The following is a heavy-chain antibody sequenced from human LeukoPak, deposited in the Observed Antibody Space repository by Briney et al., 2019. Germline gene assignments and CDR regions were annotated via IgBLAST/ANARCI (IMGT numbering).Heavy chain of an antibody. J-gene: IGHJ2*01. CDR1: GGSIGSYY. Sequence: PSETLSLTCTVSGGSIGSYYWSWIRQPPGKGLEWIGYIYYSGSTNYNPSLKSRVTISVDTSKNQFSLKLSSVTAADTAVYYCARLLWYFDLWGRGTLVTVSS. V-gene: IGHV4-59*01. CDR3: ARLLWYFDL. CDR2: IYYSGST.